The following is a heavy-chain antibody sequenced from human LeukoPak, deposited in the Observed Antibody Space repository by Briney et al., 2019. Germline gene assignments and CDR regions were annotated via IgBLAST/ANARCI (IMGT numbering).Heavy chain of an antibody. CDR1: GYTFTSYA. J-gene: IGHJ6*03. V-gene: IGHV7-4-1*02. CDR3: ARDGQLASQYYYYYYYMDV. CDR2: INTNTGNP. D-gene: IGHD5-12*01. Sequence: ASVKVSCKASGYTFTSYAMNWVRQAPGQGLEWMGWINTNTGNPTYAQGFTGRFVFSLDTSVSTAYLQISSLKAEDTAVYYCARDGQLASQYYYYYYYMDVWGKGTTVTVSS.